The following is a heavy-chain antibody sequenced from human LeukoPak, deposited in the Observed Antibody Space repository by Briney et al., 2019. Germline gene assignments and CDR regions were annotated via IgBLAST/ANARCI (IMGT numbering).Heavy chain of an antibody. J-gene: IGHJ4*02. CDR3: ATQRSITMIVVVTFDY. CDR2: FDPEDGET. CDR1: GYTFTSYY. V-gene: IGHV1-24*01. D-gene: IGHD3-22*01. Sequence: ASVKVSCKASGYTFTSYYMHWLRQAPGKGLEWMGGFDPEDGETIYAQKFQGRVTMTEDTSTDTAYMELSSLRSEDTAVYYCATQRSITMIVVVTFDYWGQGTLVTVSS.